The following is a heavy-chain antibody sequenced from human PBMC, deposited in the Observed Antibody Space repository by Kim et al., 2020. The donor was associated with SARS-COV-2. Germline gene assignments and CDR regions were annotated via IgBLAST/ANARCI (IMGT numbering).Heavy chain of an antibody. CDR2: GSPT. J-gene: IGHJ4*02. V-gene: IGHV3-11*01. Sequence: GSPTDYAESVNGRFTISRESAKRSVSLQMNSLAPEDTAVYYCVREPSNWGQGTLVTVSS. CDR3: VREPSN.